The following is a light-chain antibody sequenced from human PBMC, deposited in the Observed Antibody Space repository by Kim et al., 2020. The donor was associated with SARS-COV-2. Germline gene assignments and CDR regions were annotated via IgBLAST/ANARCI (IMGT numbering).Light chain of an antibody. Sequence: GGRVTCTCRASQRVSSYLAWYQQRPAKAPKLLIYAAATLQGGVPSRFSGSGAGTDFSLLINSLQSEDFATYYCQQYYTYPRGTFGQGTKVDIK. J-gene: IGKJ1*01. V-gene: IGKV1-8*01. CDR3: QQYYTYPRGT. CDR1: QRVSSY. CDR2: AAA.